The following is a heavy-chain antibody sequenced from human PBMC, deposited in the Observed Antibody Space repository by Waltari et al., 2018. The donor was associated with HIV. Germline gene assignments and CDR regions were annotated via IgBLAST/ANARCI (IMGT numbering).Heavy chain of an antibody. V-gene: IGHV3-9*01. Sequence: EVQLVESGGGLVQPGRSLRLSCAASGFTFDDYAMHWVRQAPGKGLEWVSGISWNSGSIGYADSVKGRFTISRDNAKNSLYLQMNSLRAEDTALYYCATGAKVVPAAMEGYWGQGTLVTVSS. CDR1: GFTFDDYA. D-gene: IGHD2-2*01. CDR2: ISWNSGSI. J-gene: IGHJ4*02. CDR3: ATGAKVVPAAMEGY.